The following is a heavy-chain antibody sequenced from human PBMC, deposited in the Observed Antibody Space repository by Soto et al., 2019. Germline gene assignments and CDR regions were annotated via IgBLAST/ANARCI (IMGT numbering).Heavy chain of an antibody. V-gene: IGHV4-34*01. CDR2: INHSGST. D-gene: IGHD2-2*01. CDR3: ARGYCSSTSCLAHYGMDV. CDR1: GGSFSGYY. Sequence: XGTLALTCAVYGGSFSGYYWSWIRQPPGKGLEWIGEINHSGSTNYNPSLKSRVTISVDTSKNQFSLKLSSVTAADTAVYYCARGYCSSTSCLAHYGMDVWGQGTTVTVSS. J-gene: IGHJ6*02.